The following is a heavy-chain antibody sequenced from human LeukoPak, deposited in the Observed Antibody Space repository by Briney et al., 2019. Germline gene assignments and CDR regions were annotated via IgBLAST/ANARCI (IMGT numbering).Heavy chain of an antibody. J-gene: IGHJ4*02. CDR3: ARETFRGYFDY. CDR1: GYSISSGYY. V-gene: IGHV4-38-2*02. CDR2: IYHSGST. D-gene: IGHD3-16*01. Sequence: PSETLSLTCTVSGYSISSGYYWGWIRQPPGKGLEWIGSIYHSGSTYYNPSLKSRVTISVDTSKNQFSLKLSSVTAADTAVYYCARETFRGYFDYWGQGTLVTVSS.